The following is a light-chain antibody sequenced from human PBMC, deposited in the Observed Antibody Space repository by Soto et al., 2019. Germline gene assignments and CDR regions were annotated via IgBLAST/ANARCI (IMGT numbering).Light chain of an antibody. Sequence: DIQMTQSPSTLSASVGDRVTISCRASQSISSWLAWYQQKPGKAPKLLIYKASSLESGVPSRFSGSGSGTEFTLTISSLQPDDFATYYCQQYDNYPVTLGQGTNLEIK. CDR1: QSISSW. CDR2: KAS. J-gene: IGKJ2*01. V-gene: IGKV1-5*03. CDR3: QQYDNYPVT.